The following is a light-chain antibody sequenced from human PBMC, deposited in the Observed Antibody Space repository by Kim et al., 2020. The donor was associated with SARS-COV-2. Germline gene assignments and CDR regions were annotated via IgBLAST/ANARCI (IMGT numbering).Light chain of an antibody. J-gene: IGLJ2*01. CDR2: QDI. CDR3: QAWDNNAAI. V-gene: IGLV3-1*01. CDR1: TLGGRY. Sequence: VSQGQTATITCSGDTLGGRYVSWYQQRPGQTPVLVIYQDIERPSGIPDRFSGSNSGNTATLTISGTQAMDEADYYCQAWDNNAAIFGGGTQLTVL.